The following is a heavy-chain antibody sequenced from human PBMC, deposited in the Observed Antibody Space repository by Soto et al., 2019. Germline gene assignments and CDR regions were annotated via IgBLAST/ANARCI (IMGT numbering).Heavy chain of an antibody. CDR1: GYTFTSYY. D-gene: IGHD1-26*01. CDR2: IDPSGGST. J-gene: IGHJ5*02. CDR3: AKNQGVELVPLATVDWFDP. Sequence: AASVKVSCKASGYTFTSYYMHWVRQAPGQGLEWMGIIDPSGGSTSYAQKFQGRVTMTRDTSTRTVYMELSSLRSEDTAVYYCAKNQGVELVPLATVDWFDPWGQGSVVTVSS. V-gene: IGHV1-46*01.